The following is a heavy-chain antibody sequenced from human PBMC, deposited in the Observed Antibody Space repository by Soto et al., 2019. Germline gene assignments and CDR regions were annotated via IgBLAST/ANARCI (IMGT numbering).Heavy chain of an antibody. J-gene: IGHJ5*02. CDR1: GGSISRYF. D-gene: IGHD2-21*01. Sequence: SETLSLTCTVSGGSISRYFWSWIRQSPGRGLEWIGYIFYTGSTTYNPSLKSRVTISIDTSKNQFSLKLSSLTAADTAVYYCAHFSDLEWFDPWGQGTLVTVSS. CDR2: IFYTGST. V-gene: IGHV4-59*01. CDR3: AHFSDLEWFDP.